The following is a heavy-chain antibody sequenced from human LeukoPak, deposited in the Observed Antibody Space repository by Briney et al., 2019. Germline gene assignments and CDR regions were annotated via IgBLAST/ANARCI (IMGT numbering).Heavy chain of an antibody. D-gene: IGHD3-9*01. Sequence: GGSLRLSCTASGFTFGDYAMSWVRQAPGKGLEWVGFIRSKAYGGTTEYAASVKGRFTISRDDSKSIAYLQMNSLKTEDTAVYYCTRERAYYDILTGYYEFDYWGQGTLVTVSS. V-gene: IGHV3-49*04. CDR2: IRSKAYGGTT. J-gene: IGHJ4*02. CDR3: TRERAYYDILTGYYEFDY. CDR1: GFTFGDYA.